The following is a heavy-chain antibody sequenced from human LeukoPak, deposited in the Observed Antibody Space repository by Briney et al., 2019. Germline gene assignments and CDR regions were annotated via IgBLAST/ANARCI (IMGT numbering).Heavy chain of an antibody. CDR2: ISGSGVTT. Sequence: GGSPRHSRAHSGFTFSVYALRWLRQAPGKGLEWVSVISGSGVTTDYADSVMGRSTLSRDNSRNALYLQLDSLRAEDTAIYFCAVGLWGSYYYGIDVWGQGTTVTVSS. D-gene: IGHD3-16*01. J-gene: IGHJ6*02. V-gene: IGHV3-23*01. CDR1: GFTFSVYA. CDR3: AVGLWGSYYYGIDV.